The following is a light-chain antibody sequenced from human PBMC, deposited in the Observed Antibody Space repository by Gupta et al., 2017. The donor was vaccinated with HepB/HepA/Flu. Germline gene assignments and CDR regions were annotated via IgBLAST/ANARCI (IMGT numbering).Light chain of an antibody. CDR3: QHRSNCPFT. CDR2: DAS. J-gene: IGKJ4*01. V-gene: IGKV3-11*01. CDR1: QSVSSY. Sequence: EIVLTQSPATLSLSPGERATLSCRASQSVSSYLAWYQQKPGQAPRLLIYDASNRATGIPARFSGSGYGTEFTLTISSREPEDFAVYYCQHRSNCPFTFGRGTXVEIK.